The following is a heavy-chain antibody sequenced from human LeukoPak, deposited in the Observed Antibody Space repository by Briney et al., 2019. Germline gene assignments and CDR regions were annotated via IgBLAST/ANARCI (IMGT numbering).Heavy chain of an antibody. CDR2: ISWNSGSI. V-gene: IGHV3-9*01. CDR1: GFTFDDYA. D-gene: IGHD1-7*01. CDR3: AKETTPGDYYYYGMDV. Sequence: GRSLRLSCAASGFTFDDYAMHWVRHAPGKGLEWVSGISWNSGSIGYADSVKGRFTISRDNAKNSLYLQMNSLRAEDTALYYCAKETTPGDYYYYGMDVWGQGTTVTVSS. J-gene: IGHJ6*02.